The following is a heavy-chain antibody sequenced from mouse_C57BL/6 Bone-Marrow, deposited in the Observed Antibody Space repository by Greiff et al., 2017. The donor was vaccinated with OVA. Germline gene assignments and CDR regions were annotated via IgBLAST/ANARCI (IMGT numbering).Heavy chain of an antibody. D-gene: IGHD2-12*01. CDR2: IDPSDSYT. J-gene: IGHJ3*01. CDR3: ARDDRFAY. Sequence: QVQLQQPGAELVKPGASVKLSCKASGYTFTSYWMQWVKQRPGQGLEWIGEIDPSDSYTNYNQKFKGKATLTVDTSSSTAYMQLSSLTSEYSAVYYCARDDRFAYWGQGTLVTVSA. CDR1: GYTFTSYW. V-gene: IGHV1-50*01.